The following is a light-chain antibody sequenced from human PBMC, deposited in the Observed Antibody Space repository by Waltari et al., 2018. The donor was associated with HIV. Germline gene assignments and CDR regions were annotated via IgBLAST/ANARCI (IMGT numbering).Light chain of an antibody. Sequence: QSALTQFASVSGSPGQSITISCTGTSSDVGNYNPVSGYQQHPSKDPKRMIYEGSKRPSGVSNRFAGSQSGNTASLTISGLQAEDEADYYCCSYANSSTVFGGGTKVTVL. CDR2: EGS. V-gene: IGLV2-23*01. CDR3: CSYANSSTV. J-gene: IGLJ2*01. CDR1: SSDVGNYNP.